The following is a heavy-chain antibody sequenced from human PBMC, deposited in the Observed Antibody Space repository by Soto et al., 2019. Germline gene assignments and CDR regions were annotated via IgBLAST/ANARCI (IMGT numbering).Heavy chain of an antibody. Sequence: GGSLRLSCAASGFTFSSYWMSWVRQAPGKGLEWVANIKQDGSEKYYVDSVKGRFTISRDNAKNSLYLQMNSLRAEDTAVYYCARDIVVVPAAMEPGYFQHWGQGTLVTVSS. CDR2: IKQDGSEK. V-gene: IGHV3-7*01. J-gene: IGHJ1*01. CDR1: GFTFSSYW. D-gene: IGHD2-2*01. CDR3: ARDIVVVPAAMEPGYFQH.